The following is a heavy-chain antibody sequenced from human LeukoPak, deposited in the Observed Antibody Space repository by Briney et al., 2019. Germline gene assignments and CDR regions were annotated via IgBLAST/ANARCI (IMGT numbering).Heavy chain of an antibody. J-gene: IGHJ4*02. CDR1: GYTFTNYG. Sequence: ASVKVSCKASGYTFTNYGLSWVRQAPGQGLEWMGLISGFNGIRNYAQRLQGRVTMTTDTYTNTAYMELRSLRADDTAVYYCARDRSYSSSWDYWGQGTLVTVSS. CDR3: ARDRSYSSSWDY. D-gene: IGHD6-13*01. V-gene: IGHV1-18*01. CDR2: ISGFNGIR.